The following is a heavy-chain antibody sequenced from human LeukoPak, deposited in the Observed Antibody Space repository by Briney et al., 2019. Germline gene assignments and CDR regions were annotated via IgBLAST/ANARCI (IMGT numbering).Heavy chain of an antibody. CDR2: ISGSGGST. CDR1: GFTFSSYA. CDR3: AKDINFPDYGDYEGRLAFDI. J-gene: IGHJ3*02. V-gene: IGHV3-23*01. Sequence: GGSLRLSCAASGFTFSSYAMSWVRQAPGKGLEWVSAISGSGGSTYYADSVKGRFTISRDNSKNTLYLQMNSLRAEDTAVYYCAKDINFPDYGDYEGRLAFDIWGQGTMVTVSS. D-gene: IGHD4-17*01.